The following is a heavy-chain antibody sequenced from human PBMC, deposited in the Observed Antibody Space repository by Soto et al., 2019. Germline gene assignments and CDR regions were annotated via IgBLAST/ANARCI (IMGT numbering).Heavy chain of an antibody. Sequence: GGSLRLSCAASGFTVSSNYMSWVRQAPGKGLEWVSVIYSGGSTYYADSVKGRFTISRDNSKNTLYLQMNSLRAEDTAVYYCARENTYYDFWSGYYTDYYYYYYMDVWGKGTTVTVSS. CDR1: GFTVSSNY. D-gene: IGHD3-3*01. CDR2: IYSGGST. CDR3: ARENTYYDFWSGYYTDYYYYYYMDV. J-gene: IGHJ6*03. V-gene: IGHV3-66*01.